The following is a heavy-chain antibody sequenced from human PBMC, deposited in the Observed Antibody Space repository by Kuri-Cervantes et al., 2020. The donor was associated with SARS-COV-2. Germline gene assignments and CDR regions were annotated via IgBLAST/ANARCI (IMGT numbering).Heavy chain of an antibody. J-gene: IGHJ4*02. CDR1: GFLFSASA. D-gene: IGHD3-3*01. V-gene: IGHV3-73*01. CDR2: VRGKANNYAT. Sequence: GGSLRLSCEVSGFLFSASAIHWVRQGSGKGLEWVGRVRGKANNYATAYAASVKGRFTISRDDSKNTAYLQMNSLKTEDTAVYYCTRDDFWSGYYLDWGQGTLVTVSS. CDR3: TRDDFWSGYYLD.